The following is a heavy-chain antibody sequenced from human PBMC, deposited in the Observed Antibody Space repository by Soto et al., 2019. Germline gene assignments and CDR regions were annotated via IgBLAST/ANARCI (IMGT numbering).Heavy chain of an antibody. D-gene: IGHD2-8*01. CDR2: IYYSGST. V-gene: IGHV4-31*03. CDR3: AREMVTDNWFDP. J-gene: IGHJ5*02. Sequence: PSETLSLTCTVAGGSISSGGYYWSWIRQHPGKGLEWIGYIYYSGSTYYNPSLKSRVTISVDTSKNQFSLKLSSVTAADTAVYYCAREMVTDNWFDPWGQGTLVTVSS. CDR1: GGSISSGGYY.